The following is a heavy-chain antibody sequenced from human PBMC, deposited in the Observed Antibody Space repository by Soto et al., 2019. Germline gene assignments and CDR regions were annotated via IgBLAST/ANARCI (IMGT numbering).Heavy chain of an antibody. CDR3: ARSDWFDP. J-gene: IGHJ5*02. Sequence: GGSLRLSCAASGFTFSGYWMHWVRQAPGKGLVWVSRIKSDGTMTMYADSVKGRFTISRDNAKNTLCLRMNSLREEDTAVYYCARSDWFDPWGQGTLVTVSS. V-gene: IGHV3-74*03. CDR2: IKSDGTMT. CDR1: GFTFSGYW.